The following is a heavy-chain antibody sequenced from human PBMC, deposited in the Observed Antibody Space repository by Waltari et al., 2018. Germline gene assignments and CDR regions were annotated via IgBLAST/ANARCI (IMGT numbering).Heavy chain of an antibody. J-gene: IGHJ3*02. V-gene: IGHV3-7*01. CDR1: GFTFSTDW. Sequence: EVQLVESGGGLVQPGGSLRLSCEASGFTFSTDWMDWVRQAPGKGRQWVANIKQNGGGKYYLDSVKGRFTISRDNDKKSVYLEMNSLRAEDTAIYYCSKRLDIWGRGTMVAVSS. CDR2: IKQNGGGK. CDR3: SKRLDI.